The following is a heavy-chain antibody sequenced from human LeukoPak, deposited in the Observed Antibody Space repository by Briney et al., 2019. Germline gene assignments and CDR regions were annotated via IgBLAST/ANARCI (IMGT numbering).Heavy chain of an antibody. D-gene: IGHD4-17*01. Sequence: GGSLRLSCAASGFTFSDYSVNWVRQAPGKGLEWFSYITSSSTTIYYADSVKGRFTISRDNAKNSLYLQMNSLRAEDTALYYCARDYDYGDYPGYWGQGTLVTVSS. CDR3: ARDYDYGDYPGY. CDR2: ITSSSTTI. CDR1: GFTFSDYS. V-gene: IGHV3-48*04. J-gene: IGHJ4*02.